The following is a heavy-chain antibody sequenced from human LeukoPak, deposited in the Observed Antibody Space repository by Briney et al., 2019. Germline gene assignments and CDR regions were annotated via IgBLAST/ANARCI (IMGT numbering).Heavy chain of an antibody. CDR2: ISGSGGST. V-gene: IGHV3-23*01. J-gene: IGHJ3*02. Sequence: GGSLRLSCAASGFTFSSYAISWVRQAPGKGLEWVSAISGSGGSTYYADSVKGRFTISRDNSKNTLYLQMNSLRAEDTAVYYCAKSSRNSARDFSFSPSTFNAFDIWGQGTMVTVSS. D-gene: IGHD3-16*01. CDR1: GFTFSSYA. CDR3: AKSSRNSARDFSFSPSTFNAFDI.